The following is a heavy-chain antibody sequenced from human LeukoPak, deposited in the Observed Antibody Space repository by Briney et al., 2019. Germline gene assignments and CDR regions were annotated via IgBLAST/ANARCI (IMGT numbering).Heavy chain of an antibody. Sequence: SETLSLTCTVSGGSISSGDYYWSWIRQPPGKGLEWIGEIYHSGSTNYNPSLKSRVTISVDKSKNQFSLKLSSVTAADTAVYYCARVPFELLWFGELFAWFDPWGQGTLVTVSS. J-gene: IGHJ5*02. V-gene: IGHV4-61*08. D-gene: IGHD3-10*01. CDR1: GGSISSGDYY. CDR2: IYHSGST. CDR3: ARVPFELLWFGELFAWFDP.